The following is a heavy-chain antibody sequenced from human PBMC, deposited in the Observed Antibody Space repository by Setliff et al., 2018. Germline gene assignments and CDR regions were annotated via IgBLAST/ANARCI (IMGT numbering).Heavy chain of an antibody. Sequence: KTSETLSLTCNVSGGSIRSGTYYWSWIRQPAGKELEWIGQIYTSWSTNYNPSLKSRVTISLDTSKNQFSLSLTSVTAEDTAVYYCARMSGFQYIDVWDKGTTVTVSS. CDR3: ARMSGFQYIDV. D-gene: IGHD3-3*01. CDR1: GGSIRSGTYY. J-gene: IGHJ6*03. V-gene: IGHV4-61*09. CDR2: IYTSWST.